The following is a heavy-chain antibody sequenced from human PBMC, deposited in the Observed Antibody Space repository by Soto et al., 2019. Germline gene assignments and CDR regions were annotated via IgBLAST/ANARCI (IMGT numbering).Heavy chain of an antibody. D-gene: IGHD3-3*01. CDR1: GFTFSNAW. CDR2: IKSKTDGGTT. Sequence: GGSLRFSCAASGFTFSNAWMNWVRQAPGKGLEWVGRIKSKTDGGTTDYAAPVKGRFTISRDDSKNTLYLQMNSLKTEDTAVYYCTTYSYDFWSGYSSPYWGQGTLVTVSS. J-gene: IGHJ4*02. CDR3: TTYSYDFWSGYSSPY. V-gene: IGHV3-15*07.